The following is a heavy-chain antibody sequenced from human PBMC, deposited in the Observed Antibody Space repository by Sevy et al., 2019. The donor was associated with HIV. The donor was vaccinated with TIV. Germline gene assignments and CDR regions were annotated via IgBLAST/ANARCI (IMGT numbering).Heavy chain of an antibody. Sequence: GGSLRLSCAASGFIFTTYEMNWVRQAPGKGLEWVSYITSSGSTIYYADSVKGRFSISRDNVKNSLYLQMNNLRAEDTAVYYCARARDYYNSVGPYYFDYCGQGTLVTVSS. V-gene: IGHV3-48*03. J-gene: IGHJ4*02. CDR3: ARARDYYNSVGPYYFDY. CDR2: ITSSGSTI. CDR1: GFIFTTYE. D-gene: IGHD3-22*01.